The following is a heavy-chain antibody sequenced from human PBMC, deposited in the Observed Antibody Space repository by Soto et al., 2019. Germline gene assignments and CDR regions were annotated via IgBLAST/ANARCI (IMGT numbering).Heavy chain of an antibody. D-gene: IGHD3-22*01. Sequence: SETLPLTCTVSGGSISSSSDYWGWIRQPPGKGLEWIGSISYSGNTYYNPSLKSRVTISVDTSKNQFSLKLSSVTAADTAVYYCASYYYDSSGYYYARGVYWGQGTLVTVSS. CDR2: ISYSGNT. V-gene: IGHV4-39*01. J-gene: IGHJ4*02. CDR3: ASYYYDSSGYYYARGVY. CDR1: GGSISSSSDY.